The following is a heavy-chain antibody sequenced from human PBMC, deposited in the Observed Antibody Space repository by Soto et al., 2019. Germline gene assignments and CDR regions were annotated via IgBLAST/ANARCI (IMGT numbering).Heavy chain of an antibody. J-gene: IGHJ4*02. CDR3: VKDLSGAWTFDS. V-gene: IGHV3-30-3*01. CDR2: LSSDGGHNQ. Sequence: SWRSLRLSCASSGFNFRSYAMHWVRQVPGKGLEWVAVLSSDGGHNQYYADSVKGRFTISRDNSKNTLYLQMNSLRPEDTAVYYCVKDLSGAWTFDSWGQGTLVTVSS. CDR1: GFNFRSYA. D-gene: IGHD1-1*01.